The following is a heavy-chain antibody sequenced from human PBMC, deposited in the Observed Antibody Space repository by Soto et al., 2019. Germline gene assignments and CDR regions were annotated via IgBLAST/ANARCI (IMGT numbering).Heavy chain of an antibody. J-gene: IGHJ4*02. CDR1: GGSISSSSYY. D-gene: IGHD1-20*01. Sequence: PSETLSLTCTVSGGSISSSSYYWGWIRQPPGKGLEWIGSIYYSGSTYYNPSLKSRVTISVDTSKNQFSLKLSSVTAADTAVYYCARHLARLQSGPVLDYWGQGTLVTVSS. CDR2: IYYSGST. CDR3: ARHLARLQSGPVLDY. V-gene: IGHV4-39*01.